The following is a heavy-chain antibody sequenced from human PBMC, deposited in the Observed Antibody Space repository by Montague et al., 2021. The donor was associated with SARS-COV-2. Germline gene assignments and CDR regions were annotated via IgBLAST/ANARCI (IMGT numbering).Heavy chain of an antibody. CDR1: GFTFRSYA. CDR3: AKVYTDFWSGSYYYMDV. CDR2: ISGSGLST. D-gene: IGHD3-3*01. J-gene: IGHJ6*03. V-gene: IGHV3-23*01. Sequence: SLRLSCATSGFTFRSYAMSWVRQAPGEGLEWVSSISGSGLSTYYADSVKGRFTISRDNSKSTLYLQMNSLRAEDTAVYYCAKVYTDFWSGSYYYMDVWGKGTTVTVSS.